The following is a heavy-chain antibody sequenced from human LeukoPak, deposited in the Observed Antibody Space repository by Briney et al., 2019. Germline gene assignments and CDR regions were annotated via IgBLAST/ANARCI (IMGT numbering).Heavy chain of an antibody. D-gene: IGHD6-19*01. CDR2: INPNSGGT. Sequence: ASVTVSCKASGYTFTGYYMHWVRQAPGQGLEWMGWINPNSGGTNYAQKFQGRVTMTGDTSISTAYMELSRLRSDDTAVYYCASPSGYSSPPYAFDIWGQGTMVTVSS. CDR3: ASPSGYSSPPYAFDI. V-gene: IGHV1-2*02. CDR1: GYTFTGYY. J-gene: IGHJ3*02.